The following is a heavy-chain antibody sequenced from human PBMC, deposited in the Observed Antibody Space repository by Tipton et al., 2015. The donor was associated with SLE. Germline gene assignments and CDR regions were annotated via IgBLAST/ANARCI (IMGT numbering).Heavy chain of an antibody. CDR3: ARYSVVVIFFDY. Sequence: TLSLTCAVSGGSFSSYYWSWIRQPPGKGLEWIGEINHSGSTNYNSSLKSRVTISVDTSKNQFSLKLSSVTAADTAVYYCARYSVVVIFFDYLVQGTLVSVSA. J-gene: IGHJ4*02. D-gene: IGHD2-15*01. CDR2: INHSGST. CDR1: GGSFSSYY. V-gene: IGHV4-34*01.